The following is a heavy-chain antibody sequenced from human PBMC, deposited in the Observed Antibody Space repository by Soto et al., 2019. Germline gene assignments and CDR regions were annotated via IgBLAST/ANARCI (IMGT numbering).Heavy chain of an antibody. V-gene: IGHV1-69*01. D-gene: IGHD3-22*01. J-gene: IGHJ6*02. Sequence: QVQLVQSGAEVKKPGSSVKVSCKASGGTFSSYAISWVRQAPGQGLEWMGGIIPIFGTANYAQKFQGGVTITADDSTSTAYMELSSLRSEDTAVYYCARTVDDSSGWGDYYYYGMDVWGQGTTVTVSS. CDR2: IIPIFGTA. CDR3: ARTVDDSSGWGDYYYYGMDV. CDR1: GGTFSSYA.